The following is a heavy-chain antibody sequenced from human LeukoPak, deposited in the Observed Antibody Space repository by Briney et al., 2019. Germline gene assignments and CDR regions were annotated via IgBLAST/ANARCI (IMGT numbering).Heavy chain of an antibody. Sequence: GGSLRLSCAASGFAFSNLWMSWVRQAPGKGLKWVANIKQDGSEKYYVDSVKGRFTISRDNAQNSLYLQMNSLRAEDTAIYYCATSTAAAGTDWGQGTLVTVSS. V-gene: IGHV3-7*03. CDR1: GFAFSNLW. D-gene: IGHD6-13*01. CDR3: ATSTAAAGTD. CDR2: IKQDGSEK. J-gene: IGHJ4*02.